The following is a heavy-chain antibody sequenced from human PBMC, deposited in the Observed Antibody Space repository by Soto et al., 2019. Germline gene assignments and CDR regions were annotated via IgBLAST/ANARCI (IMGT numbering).Heavy chain of an antibody. Sequence: GAAVKVSCKAAAYTFTSYDINWVRQATGQDFEWMGWMNPNNGNTAYAQKFQGRVTMTRDTSKSTAFMELSSLTSEETAVYYCPRGHRNWGVDYLGKRTLGTAP. V-gene: IGHV1-8*01. CDR2: MNPNNGNT. CDR1: AYTFTSYD. J-gene: IGHJ4*02. D-gene: IGHD7-27*01. CDR3: PRGHRNWGVDY.